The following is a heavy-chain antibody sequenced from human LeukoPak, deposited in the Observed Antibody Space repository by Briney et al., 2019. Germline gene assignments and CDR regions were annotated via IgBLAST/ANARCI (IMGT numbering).Heavy chain of an antibody. D-gene: IGHD3-9*01. CDR1: GFTFSNYA. CDR2: ISDSGSST. J-gene: IGHJ4*02. Sequence: HAGGSLRLSCAASGFTFSNYAMSWVRQAPGKGLEWVSGISDSGSSTYYADSVKGRFTISRDNSKNTLYIHMSSLRAEDTAVYYCAKVLRYFDWLSGFDSWGQGTLVAVSS. CDR3: AKVLRYFDWLSGFDS. V-gene: IGHV3-23*01.